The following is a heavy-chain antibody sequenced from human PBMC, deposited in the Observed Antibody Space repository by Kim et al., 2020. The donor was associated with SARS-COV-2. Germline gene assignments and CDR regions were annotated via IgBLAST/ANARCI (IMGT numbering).Heavy chain of an antibody. V-gene: IGHV4-34*01. CDR3: ARPQSMVRGLWVWYFDL. J-gene: IGHJ2*01. CDR2: INHSGST. D-gene: IGHD3-10*01. Sequence: SETLSLTCAVYGGSFSGYYWSWIRQPPGKGLEWIGEINHSGSTNYNPSLKSRVTISVDTSKNQFSLKLSSVTAADTAVYYCARPQSMVRGLWVWYFDLWGRGTLVTVSS. CDR1: GGSFSGYY.